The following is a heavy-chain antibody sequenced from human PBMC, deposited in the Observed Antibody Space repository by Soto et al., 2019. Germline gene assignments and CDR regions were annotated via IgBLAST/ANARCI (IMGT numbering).Heavy chain of an antibody. CDR2: IYYSGST. V-gene: IGHV4-39*01. CDR3: ARQDEQQRGLGDFDY. D-gene: IGHD6-13*01. Sequence: PSETLSLTCTVSGGSISSSSYYWGWIRQPPGKGLEWIGSIYYSGSTYYNPSLKSRVTISVDTSKNQFSLKLSSVTAADTAVYYCARQDEQQRGLGDFDYWGQGTQVTVSS. J-gene: IGHJ4*02. CDR1: GGSISSSSYY.